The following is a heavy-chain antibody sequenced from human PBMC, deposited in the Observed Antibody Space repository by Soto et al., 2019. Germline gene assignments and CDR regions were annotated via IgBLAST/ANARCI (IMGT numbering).Heavy chain of an antibody. CDR2: IYYSGST. CDR1: GGSISSSGYY. CDR3: ATSNWFDP. V-gene: IGHV4-39*01. Sequence: QLQLQESGPGLVKPSETLSLTCTVSGGSISSSGYYWGWIRQPPGKGLEWIGTIYYSGSTYYNPSLKGRVTISVDTSKNQFSLKLSSVTAADMAVYYCATSNWFDPWGQGTLVTVSS. J-gene: IGHJ5*02.